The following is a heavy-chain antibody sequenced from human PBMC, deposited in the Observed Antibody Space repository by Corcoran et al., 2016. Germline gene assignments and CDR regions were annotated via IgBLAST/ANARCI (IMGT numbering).Heavy chain of an antibody. CDR3: ARRGGAVPRVDY. J-gene: IGHJ4*02. CDR2: INHSGST. Sequence: QVQLQQWGAGLLKPSETLSLTCAVYGGSFSGYYWSWIRQPPGKGLEWIGEINHSGSTNYNPSLKSRVTISVDTSKNQFSLKLSSVTAADTAVYYCARRGGAVPRVDYWGQGTLVTVSS. CDR1: GGSFSGYY. D-gene: IGHD3-16*01. V-gene: IGHV4-34*01.